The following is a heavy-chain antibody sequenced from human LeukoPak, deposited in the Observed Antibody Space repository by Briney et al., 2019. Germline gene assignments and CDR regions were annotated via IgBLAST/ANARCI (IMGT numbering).Heavy chain of an antibody. D-gene: IGHD2-15*01. CDR2: INSDESTT. V-gene: IGHV3-74*01. Sequence: PGGSLRLSCEASGFTFSSYWMHWVRQAPGKGLVWVSRINSDESTTNYADSVKGRFTISRDNAKNTLYLQMNSLRVEDTGIYYCSSYCSEGTCYGYFHHWGQGTLVSVSS. J-gene: IGHJ1*01. CDR3: SSYCSEGTCYGYFHH. CDR1: GFTFSSYW.